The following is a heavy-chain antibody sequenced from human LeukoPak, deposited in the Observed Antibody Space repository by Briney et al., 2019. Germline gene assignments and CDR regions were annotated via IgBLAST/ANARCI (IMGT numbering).Heavy chain of an antibody. V-gene: IGHV3-48*01. Sequence: GGSLRLSCAASGFTFSSYSMNWVRQAPGKGLEWVSYISSSSSTIYYADSVKGRFTISRDSSKNTLYLQMNSLRAEDTAVYYCAKARYYFDSSGYSGLDYWGQGTLVTVSS. CDR1: GFTFSSYS. J-gene: IGHJ4*02. D-gene: IGHD3-22*01. CDR3: AKARYYFDSSGYSGLDY. CDR2: ISSSSSTI.